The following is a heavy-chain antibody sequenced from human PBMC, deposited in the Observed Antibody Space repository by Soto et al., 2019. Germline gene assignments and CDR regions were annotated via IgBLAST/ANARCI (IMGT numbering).Heavy chain of an antibody. CDR3: ARDAPFYYDSSGASFDY. Sequence: QVQLVQSGAEVKKPGASVKVSCKASGYTFTSYYMHWVRQAPGHGLEWMGIINPSGGSTSYAQKFQGRVTMTRDTSTSSGYMELSSLRSEDTAVYYCARDAPFYYDSSGASFDYWVQGTLVTVSS. J-gene: IGHJ4*02. CDR1: GYTFTSYY. D-gene: IGHD3-22*01. CDR2: INPSGGST. V-gene: IGHV1-46*01.